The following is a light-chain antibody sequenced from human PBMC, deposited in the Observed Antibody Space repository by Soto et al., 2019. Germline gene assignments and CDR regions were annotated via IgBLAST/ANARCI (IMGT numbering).Light chain of an antibody. CDR2: KAS. CDR3: QHYNSYSEA. Sequence: DIQMTQSPSTLSGSVGGRVTITCRTSQTISSWLAWYKQKPGKAPKIMIYKASTLKSGVPSRFSGSGSGTEFTLTISSLKPDDFETYYCQHYNSYSEAFGQGTKVDIK. V-gene: IGKV1-5*03. J-gene: IGKJ1*01. CDR1: QTISSW.